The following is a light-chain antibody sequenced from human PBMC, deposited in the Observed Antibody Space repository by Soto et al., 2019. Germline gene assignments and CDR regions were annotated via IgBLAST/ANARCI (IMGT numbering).Light chain of an antibody. Sequence: QSVLTQPPAVSCAPGQRVTISCTGSSSNIGAGYDVHWYQQLPGTAPKLLIYGNSNRPSGVPDRFSGSKSGTSASLAITGLQAEDEADYYCQSYDSSLSAPYVFGTGTKVTVL. V-gene: IGLV1-40*01. CDR3: QSYDSSLSAPYV. CDR2: GNS. J-gene: IGLJ1*01. CDR1: SSNIGAGYD.